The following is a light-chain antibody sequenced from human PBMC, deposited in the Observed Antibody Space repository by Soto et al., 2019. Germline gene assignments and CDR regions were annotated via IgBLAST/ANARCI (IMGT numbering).Light chain of an antibody. Sequence: DIQMTQSPSSLSASVGDRVTITCRASQNIRTYLNWHQQKPGKAPRLLIYAASSLQSGVPSRFSGRGSGTDFTLTISSLQPEDVAAYYCQQTYNAPPTFGQGTKVEIK. CDR3: QQTYNAPPT. CDR2: AAS. J-gene: IGKJ1*01. CDR1: QNIRTY. V-gene: IGKV1-39*01.